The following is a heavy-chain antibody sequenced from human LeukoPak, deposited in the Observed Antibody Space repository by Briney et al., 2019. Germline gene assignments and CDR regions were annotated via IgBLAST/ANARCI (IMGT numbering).Heavy chain of an antibody. CDR1: GGSISSYY. CDR2: IFYSGST. D-gene: IGHD6-19*01. CDR3: ARDLDSYSSTWYPYSSGWYLDY. Sequence: RPSETLSLTCTVAGGSISSYYWSSIRQSSGKGLEWIGYIFYSGSTNYNPSLKSRVTMSVDTSKNQFSLKLSSVTAADTAVYYCARDLDSYSSTWYPYSSGWYLDYWGQGTLVTVSS. V-gene: IGHV4-59*12. J-gene: IGHJ4*02.